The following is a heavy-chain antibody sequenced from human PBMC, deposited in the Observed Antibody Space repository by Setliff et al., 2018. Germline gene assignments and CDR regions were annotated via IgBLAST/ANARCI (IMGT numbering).Heavy chain of an antibody. CDR3: ATEGGTSGLAGYFDF. V-gene: IGHV3-30*19. D-gene: IGHD2-8*01. Sequence: GGSLRLSCPASGFLFSSFGMHWVRQAPGKGLEWVAVISADGSRNYYAASVRGRFTVSRDNSKNTLYLEMNNLRTEDTAVYYCATEGGTSGLAGYFDFWGQGTLVTVSS. CDR2: ISADGSRN. CDR1: GFLFSSFG. J-gene: IGHJ4*02.